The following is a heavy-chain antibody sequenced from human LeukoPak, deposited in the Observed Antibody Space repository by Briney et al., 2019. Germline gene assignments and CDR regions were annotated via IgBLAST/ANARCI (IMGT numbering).Heavy chain of an antibody. Sequence: GASVKVSCKASGYTFTSYGISWVRQAPGQGLEWMGWISAYNGNTNYAQKFQGRVTMTRDTSTSTVYMELSSLRSEDTAVYYCARSEPGRNYDFWSGYSTVLVFFDYWGQGTLVTVSS. D-gene: IGHD3-3*01. V-gene: IGHV1-18*01. CDR1: GYTFTSYG. CDR3: ARSEPGRNYDFWSGYSTVLVFFDY. CDR2: ISAYNGNT. J-gene: IGHJ4*02.